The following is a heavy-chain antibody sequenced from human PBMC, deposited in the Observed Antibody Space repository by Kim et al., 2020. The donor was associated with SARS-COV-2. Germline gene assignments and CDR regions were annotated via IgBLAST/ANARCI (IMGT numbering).Heavy chain of an antibody. J-gene: IGHJ5*02. CDR1: GFTFSSYV. V-gene: IGHV3-23*01. Sequence: GGSLRLSCAASGFTFSSYVMSWVRQAPGKGLEWVSAISGSGGSTYYADSVKGRFTISRDNSKNTLYLQMNSLRAEDTAVYYCAKDRTYCGGDCPPDWFDPWGQGTLVTVSS. CDR2: ISGSGGST. CDR3: AKDRTYCGGDCPPDWFDP. D-gene: IGHD2-21*02.